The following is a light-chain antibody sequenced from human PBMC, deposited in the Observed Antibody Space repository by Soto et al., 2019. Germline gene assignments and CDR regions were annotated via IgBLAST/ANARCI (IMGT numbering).Light chain of an antibody. J-gene: IGKJ3*01. CDR3: LQDSNFPLT. V-gene: IGKV1-6*01. CDR2: GAS. Sequence: AIQMTQSPPSLSASVGDRVTISCRASQGIGDELGWYQQKPGKAPKLLIYGASRLQSGVPSRFSGSGSGTDFTLTISSLQPEDFATYYCLQDSNFPLTFGHGTKVDIK. CDR1: QGIGDE.